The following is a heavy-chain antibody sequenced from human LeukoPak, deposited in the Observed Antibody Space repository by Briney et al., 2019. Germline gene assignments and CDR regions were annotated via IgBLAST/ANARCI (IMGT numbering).Heavy chain of an antibody. V-gene: IGHV4-39*07. CDR2: IYYSGST. J-gene: IGHJ4*02. CDR1: GCYISSSSYY. Sequence: SETLSLTCTVSGCYISSSSYYWGWIRQPPGKGLEWIGSIYYSGSTYYNPSLKSRVTISVDTSKNQFSLKLSSVTAADTAVYYCARDYYDYGDYVYYFDYWGQGTLVTVSS. D-gene: IGHD4-17*01. CDR3: ARDYYDYGDYVYYFDY.